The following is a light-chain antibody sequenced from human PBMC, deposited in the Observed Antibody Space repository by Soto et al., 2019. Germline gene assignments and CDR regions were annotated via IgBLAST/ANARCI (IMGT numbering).Light chain of an antibody. CDR3: TTWDDSLNGPV. CDR2: SND. CDR1: RSNIGTNT. J-gene: IGLJ2*01. V-gene: IGLV1-44*01. Sequence: QSVLTQPPSASVSPGQRVTISCSGSRSNIGTNTVNWYQHLPGTAPKLLIFSNDQRPSGVPDRFSGSKSGTSASLAISGLQSEDEAVYFCTTWDDSLNGPVFGGGTKLTVL.